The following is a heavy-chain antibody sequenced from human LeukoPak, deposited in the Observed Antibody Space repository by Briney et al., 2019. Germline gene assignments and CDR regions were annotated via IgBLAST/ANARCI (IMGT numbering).Heavy chain of an antibody. D-gene: IGHD2-2*01. CDR3: ARVVPAAIRNWFDP. V-gene: IGHV1-18*01. CDR2: ISAYNGNT. Sequence: ASVKVSCKASGYTFTSYGISWVRQAPGQGLEWMGWISAYNGNTNYAQKLQGRVTMTTDTSTSTAYMELRSLRSDDTAVCYCARVVPAAIRNWFDPWGQGTLVTVSS. CDR1: GYTFTSYG. J-gene: IGHJ5*02.